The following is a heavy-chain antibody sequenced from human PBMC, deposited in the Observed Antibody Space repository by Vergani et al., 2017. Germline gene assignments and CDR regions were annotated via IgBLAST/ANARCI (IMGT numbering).Heavy chain of an antibody. CDR1: GFTVSTDY. CDR2: ISNDGRHT. CDR3: RGEMDV. V-gene: IGHV3-30*03. Sequence: VQLVESGGGLVQPGGSLTLSCAASGFTVSTDYFSWVRQAPGKGLEWVALISNDGRHTYYADSVRGRFSISRDNSKNTLYLQMNSLRTEDTANYYCRGEMDVWGKGTTVTVSS. J-gene: IGHJ6*04.